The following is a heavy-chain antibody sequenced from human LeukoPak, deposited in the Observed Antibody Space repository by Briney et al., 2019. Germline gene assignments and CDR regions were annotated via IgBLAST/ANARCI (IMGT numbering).Heavy chain of an antibody. J-gene: IGHJ6*03. Sequence: SETLSLTCAVYGGSFSGYYWSWIRQPPGKGLGWIGEINHSGSTNYNPSLKSRVTISVGTSKNQFSLKLSSVTAADTAVYYCARSRAKEFTRRYYYMDVWGKGTTVTVSS. D-gene: IGHD2/OR15-2a*01. CDR1: GGSFSGYY. V-gene: IGHV4-34*01. CDR2: INHSGST. CDR3: ARSRAKEFTRRYYYMDV.